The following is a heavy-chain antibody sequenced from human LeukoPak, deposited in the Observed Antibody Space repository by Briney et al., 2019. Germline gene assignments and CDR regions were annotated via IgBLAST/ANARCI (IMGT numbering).Heavy chain of an antibody. J-gene: IGHJ4*02. D-gene: IGHD6-13*01. Sequence: GGSLRLSCAASGFTFSSSAMSWVRQAPGKGLEWVSAISNNGGYTYYADSVQGRFTISRDNSKSTLCLQMNSLRAEDTAVYYCARDAYSSSWYSGPPDYWGQGTLVTVSS. CDR3: ARDAYSSSWYSGPPDY. V-gene: IGHV3-23*01. CDR2: ISNNGGYT. CDR1: GFTFSSSA.